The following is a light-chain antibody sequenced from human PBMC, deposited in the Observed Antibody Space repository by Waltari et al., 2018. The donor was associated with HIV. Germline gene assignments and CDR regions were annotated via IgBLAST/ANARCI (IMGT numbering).Light chain of an antibody. CDR3: QQYYSTPHT. CDR1: RSVLDNSNDKNY. Sequence: DIVMTKSPDSLAVSVGERATLNCKSSRSVLDNSNDKNYLAWYQQKSGQRPKLLFYWSSARQSGVPDRFSASGSGTDFTLTISSLQAEDVAVYYCQQYYSTPHTFGQGTRVEIK. V-gene: IGKV4-1*01. CDR2: WSS. J-gene: IGKJ1*01.